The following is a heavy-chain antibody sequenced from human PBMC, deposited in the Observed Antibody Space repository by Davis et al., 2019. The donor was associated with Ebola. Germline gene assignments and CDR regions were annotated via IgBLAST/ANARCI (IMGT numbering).Heavy chain of an antibody. D-gene: IGHD2-2*02. V-gene: IGHV3-9*01. CDR1: GFAFDDYA. J-gene: IGHJ4*02. CDR3: VRDMGVVTAAINY. CDR2: ILRETGSI. Sequence: SLKISCTASGFAFDDYAMHWVRQAPGKGLEWVSGILRETGSIGYLDSVRGRFTISRDHAKNSLYLQMNSLRPEDTALYYCVRDMGVVTAAINYWGQGALVTVSS.